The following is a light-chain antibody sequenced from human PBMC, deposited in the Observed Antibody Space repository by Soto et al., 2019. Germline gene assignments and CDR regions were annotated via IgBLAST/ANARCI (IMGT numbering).Light chain of an antibody. V-gene: IGKV3-20*01. CDR3: QQYGSAPLT. Sequence: EIVLTQSPGTLSLSPGESATLSCRASQSVRSSYVAWYQQKPGQAPRLLIYGASSRATGIPDRFSGSGSGTDFTLTISRLEPEDLAVYYCQQYGSAPLTFGGGTKVEIK. CDR1: QSVRSSY. CDR2: GAS. J-gene: IGKJ4*01.